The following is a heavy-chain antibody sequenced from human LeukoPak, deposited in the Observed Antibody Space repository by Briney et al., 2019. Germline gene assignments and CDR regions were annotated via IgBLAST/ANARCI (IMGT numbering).Heavy chain of an antibody. D-gene: IGHD1-26*01. CDR2: ISGSGSTI. CDR3: ARNSGSYYSALDP. CDR1: GFTFSDYY. J-gene: IGHJ5*02. V-gene: IGHV3-11*04. Sequence: GGSLRLSCAASGFTFSDYYMGWIRQAPGKGLEWVSYISGSGSTIYYADSVKGRFTISRDNAKNSLYLEMNSLRAEDTAVYYCARNSGSYYSALDPWGQGTMVTVSS.